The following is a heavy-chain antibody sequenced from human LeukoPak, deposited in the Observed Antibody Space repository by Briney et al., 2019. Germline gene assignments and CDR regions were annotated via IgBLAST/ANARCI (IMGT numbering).Heavy chain of an antibody. CDR3: ARGGGRHIVVVTARRSAFDI. V-gene: IGHV4-34*01. Sequence: ETLSLTCAVYGGSFSGYYWSWIRQPPGKGLEWIGEINHSGSTNYNPSLKSRVTISVDTSKNQFSLKLSSVTAADTAVYYCARGGGRHIVVVTARRSAFDIWGQGTMVTVSS. CDR2: INHSGST. J-gene: IGHJ3*02. CDR1: GGSFSGYY. D-gene: IGHD2-21*02.